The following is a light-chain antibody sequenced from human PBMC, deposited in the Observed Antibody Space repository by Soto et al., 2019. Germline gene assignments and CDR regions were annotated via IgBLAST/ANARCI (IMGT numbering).Light chain of an antibody. Sequence: QAVVTQEPSLTVSPGGTVTLTCGSSTGAVTSYHYPHWFQQTPGQAHRTLIYDATDQPSWTPVRFSGSRLGDNAALTLSGAQPEDEAEYYCLLFFSGAPVFGLGTKLTVL. V-gene: IGLV7-46*01. CDR1: TGAVTSYHY. J-gene: IGLJ1*01. CDR3: LLFFSGAPV. CDR2: DAT.